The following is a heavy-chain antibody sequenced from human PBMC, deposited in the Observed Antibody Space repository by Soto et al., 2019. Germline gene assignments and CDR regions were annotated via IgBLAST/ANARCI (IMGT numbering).Heavy chain of an antibody. CDR1: GGTFSSYA. J-gene: IGHJ5*02. CDR2: IIPIFGTA. CDR3: AGVVAAACRMRQNGSDH. V-gene: IGHV1-69*01. D-gene: IGHD6-13*01. Sequence: QVQLVQSGAEVKKPGSSVKVSCKASGGTFSSYAISCVRQAPGQGLEWMGGIIPIFGTANYAQKFQGRVTITADESTSTGSMALSSLRSDDTAVYYCAGVVAAACRMRQNGSDHWGQGTVVTVSS.